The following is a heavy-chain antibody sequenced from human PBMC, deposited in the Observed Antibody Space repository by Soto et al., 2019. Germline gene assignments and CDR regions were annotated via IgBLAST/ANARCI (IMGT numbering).Heavy chain of an antibody. CDR3: ARAGDDCSTTNCYMIDY. V-gene: IGHV1-3*01. Sequence: QVQLVQSGVAVKKPGASVKVSCKASGYTFTTYAMHWVRQAPGQRLEWMGWINAGNGKTKYSQKFQGRVTITRDTSATTAYMELSSLRSADTAVYYCARAGDDCSTTNCYMIDYWGQGTLVTVSS. CDR2: INAGNGKT. D-gene: IGHD2-2*02. CDR1: GYTFTTYA. J-gene: IGHJ4*02.